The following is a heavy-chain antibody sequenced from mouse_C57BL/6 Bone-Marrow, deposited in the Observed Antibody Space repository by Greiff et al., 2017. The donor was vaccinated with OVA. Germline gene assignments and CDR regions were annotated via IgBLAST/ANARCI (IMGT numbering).Heavy chain of an antibody. V-gene: IGHV1-59*01. CDR2: IDPSDSYT. CDR1: GYTFTSYW. J-gene: IGHJ2*01. CDR3: ARWMMVTTIDY. D-gene: IGHD2-3*01. Sequence: QVQLQQSGAELVRPGTSVKLSCKASGYTFTSYWMHWVKQRPGQGLEWIGVIDPSDSYTNYNQKFKGKATLTVDTSSSTAYMQLSSLTSEDSAVYYCARWMMVTTIDYWGQGTTLTVSS.